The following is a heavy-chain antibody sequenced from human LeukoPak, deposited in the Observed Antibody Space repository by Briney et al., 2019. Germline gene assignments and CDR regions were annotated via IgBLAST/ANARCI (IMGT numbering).Heavy chain of an antibody. CDR1: GYTFTGYY. Sequence: ASVTVSCKASGYTFTGYYMHWVRQAPGQGLEWMGWINPNSGDTNYAQKFQGRVTMTRDMSISTAYMELSGLRSDDTAMYYCARDAKSYGLPLDYWGQGPVHRVSS. D-gene: IGHD5-18*01. CDR3: ARDAKSYGLPLDY. V-gene: IGHV1-2*02. CDR2: INPNSGDT. J-gene: IGHJ4*02.